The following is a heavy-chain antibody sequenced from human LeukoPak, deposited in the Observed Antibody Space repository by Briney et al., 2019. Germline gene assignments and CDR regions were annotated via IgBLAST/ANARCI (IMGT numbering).Heavy chain of an antibody. CDR1: GFTFSRSV. J-gene: IGHJ4*02. Sequence: GGSLRLSCVASGFTFSRSVLNWVRQAPGKGLEWVAAISGNGVATYYADSAKGRFNISRDNTNNTLFLQMNSLRTEDTAIYYCVKDAYYLDSSTYLIPFDFWGQGTLVTVSS. D-gene: IGHD3-22*01. V-gene: IGHV3-23*01. CDR3: VKDAYYLDSSTYLIPFDF. CDR2: ISGNGVAT.